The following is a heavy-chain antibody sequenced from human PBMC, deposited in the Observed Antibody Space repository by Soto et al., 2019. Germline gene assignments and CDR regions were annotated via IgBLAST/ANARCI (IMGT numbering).Heavy chain of an antibody. V-gene: IGHV3-48*04. D-gene: IGHD2-2*01. J-gene: IGHJ6*02. CDR2: ISSSSSTI. Sequence: GGSLRLSCAASGFTFSSYSMNWVRQAPGKGLEWVSYISSSSSTIYYADSVKGRYTISRDNANNSLYLQMNSLRAEDTAVYYCARDMRYCSSTSCYYYYYYGMDVWGQGTTVTVSS. CDR1: GFTFSSYS. CDR3: ARDMRYCSSTSCYYYYYYGMDV.